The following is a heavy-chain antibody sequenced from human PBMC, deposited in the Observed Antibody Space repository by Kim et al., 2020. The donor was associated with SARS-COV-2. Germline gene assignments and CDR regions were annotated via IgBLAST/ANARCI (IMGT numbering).Heavy chain of an antibody. Sequence: SETLSLTCAVYGGSFSGHYWSWIRQPPGKGLEWIGEINHSGSTNYNPSLKSRVTISVDTSKNQFSLKLSSVTAADTAVYYCARGLIVVVPAGIHTDRFDPWGQGTLVTVSS. CDR3: ARGLIVVVPAGIHTDRFDP. J-gene: IGHJ5*02. CDR2: INHSGST. CDR1: GGSFSGHY. V-gene: IGHV4-34*01. D-gene: IGHD2-2*02.